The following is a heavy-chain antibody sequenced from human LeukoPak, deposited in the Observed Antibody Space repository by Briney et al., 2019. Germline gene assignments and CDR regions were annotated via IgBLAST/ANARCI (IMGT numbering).Heavy chain of an antibody. J-gene: IGHJ4*02. Sequence: GGSLRLSCAASAFTFSNYGMHWVRQAPGKGLEWVAFIRYDGTNKYYADSVKGRFTISRDNSKNTLYLQMNSLRAEGTAVYYCAKDKIWGEDYFDYWGQGTLVTVSS. CDR2: IRYDGTNK. D-gene: IGHD3-16*01. CDR1: AFTFSNYG. CDR3: AKDKIWGEDYFDY. V-gene: IGHV3-30*02.